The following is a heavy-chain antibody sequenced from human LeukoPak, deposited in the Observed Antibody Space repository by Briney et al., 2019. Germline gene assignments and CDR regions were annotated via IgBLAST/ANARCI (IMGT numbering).Heavy chain of an antibody. CDR2: ISHDGST. CDR1: DYPISSGHF. D-gene: IGHD2/OR15-2a*01. Sequence: PSETLSLACSVSDYPISSGHFWGWIRQPPGKGLGWIATISHDGSTYFNPSLKSRVIVSVDTSKNQFSLNLTSVNAADTAVYYCAREHCAGGYCYFLDYWGQGTLVTVSS. J-gene: IGHJ4*02. V-gene: IGHV4-38-2*02. CDR3: AREHCAGGYCYFLDY.